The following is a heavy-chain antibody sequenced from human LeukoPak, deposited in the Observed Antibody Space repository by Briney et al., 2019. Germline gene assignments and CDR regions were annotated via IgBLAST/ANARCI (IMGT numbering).Heavy chain of an antibody. J-gene: IGHJ4*02. Sequence: GGSLRLSCAASGFTFSSYAMHWVRQAPGKGLEWVAFIRYDGSNKYYADSVKGRFTISRDNSKNTLYLQMNSLRAEDTAVYYCAKDRVDLPNVPYYYDSSGYCLDYWGQGTLVTVSS. D-gene: IGHD3-22*01. CDR2: IRYDGSNK. CDR1: GFTFSSYA. V-gene: IGHV3-30*02. CDR3: AKDRVDLPNVPYYYDSSGYCLDY.